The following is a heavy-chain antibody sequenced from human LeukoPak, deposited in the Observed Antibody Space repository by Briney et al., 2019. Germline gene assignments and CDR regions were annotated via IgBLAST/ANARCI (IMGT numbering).Heavy chain of an antibody. Sequence: PGGSLRLSCAASGFTFSSYAMHWVRQAPGKGLEWVAVIWYDGSHKYYADSVEGRFTISRDNSKNMLFLQMNSLRAADTALFYCGKGEDDSSSYAPLHFWGQGTLVTVSS. CDR2: IWYDGSHK. V-gene: IGHV3-33*06. D-gene: IGHD6-6*01. J-gene: IGHJ4*02. CDR1: GFTFSSYA. CDR3: GKGEDDSSSYAPLHF.